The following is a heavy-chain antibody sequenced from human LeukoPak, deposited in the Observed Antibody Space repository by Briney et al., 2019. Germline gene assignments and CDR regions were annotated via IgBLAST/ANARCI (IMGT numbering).Heavy chain of an antibody. J-gene: IGHJ4*02. Sequence: QTGGPLRLSCAASGFTFSNYAMSWVRQAPGRGLEWVSAISGSGDYTNYADSVKGRFTISRDNSKNTLYLQMNSLRAEDTAVYYCAKDRASGSGSYSYRGFDYWGQGTLVTVSS. CDR1: GFTFSNYA. CDR2: ISGSGDYT. V-gene: IGHV3-23*01. D-gene: IGHD6-19*01. CDR3: AKDRASGSGSYSYRGFDY.